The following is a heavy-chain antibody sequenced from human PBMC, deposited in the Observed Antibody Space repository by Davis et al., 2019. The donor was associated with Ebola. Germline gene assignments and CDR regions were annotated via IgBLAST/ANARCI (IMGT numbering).Heavy chain of an antibody. CDR1: GFPFSSYG. V-gene: IGHV3-33*01. D-gene: IGHD4-23*01. Sequence: PGGSLRPSCAASGFPFSSYGMHWVRQAPGKGLEWGALILYDGSNKYYAGSVKGRFTISRDNSKNTLYLQMNSLRAEDTAVYYCARVGGNSVGGWFDPWGQGTLVTVSS. J-gene: IGHJ5*02. CDR3: ARVGGNSVGGWFDP. CDR2: ILYDGSNK.